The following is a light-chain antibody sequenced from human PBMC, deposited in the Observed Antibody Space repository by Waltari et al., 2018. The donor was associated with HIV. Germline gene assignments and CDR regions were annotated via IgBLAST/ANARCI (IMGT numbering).Light chain of an antibody. V-gene: IGKV3-20*01. J-gene: IGKJ1*01. CDR3: QHYGSSRT. CDR1: QSVSSRY. Sequence: EIVLTQSPGTLSLSPGERATLSCRASQSVSSRYLACYQQKPGQAPRLLIYGASSRATGIPDRFSGSGSGTDFTLNISRLEPEDFAVYYCQHYGSSRTFGQGTKVEIK. CDR2: GAS.